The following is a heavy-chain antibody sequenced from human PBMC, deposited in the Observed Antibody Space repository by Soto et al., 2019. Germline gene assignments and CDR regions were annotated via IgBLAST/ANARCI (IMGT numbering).Heavy chain of an antibody. CDR1: GGSISSYY. D-gene: IGHD3-22*01. CDR3: ARETYYYDSSGYYRLFDY. CDR2: IYYSGST. V-gene: IGHV4-59*01. J-gene: IGHJ4*02. Sequence: SETLSRTCTVSGGSISSYYWSWIRQPPGKGLEWIGYIYYSGSTNYNPSLKSRVTISVDTSKNQFSLKLSSVTAADTAVYYCARETYYYDSSGYYRLFDYWGQGTLVTVSS.